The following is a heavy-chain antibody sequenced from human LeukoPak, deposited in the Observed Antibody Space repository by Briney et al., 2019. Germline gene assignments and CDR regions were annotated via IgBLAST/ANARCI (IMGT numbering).Heavy chain of an antibody. V-gene: IGHV3-9*01. CDR3: AKARDGYLRNFDY. Sequence: PGRSLRLSCAASGFTFDDYAMHWVRQAPGKGLEWGSGISWNSGTIGYADSVKGRFTISRDNVKNSLYLQMNSLRAEDTALYYCAKARDGYLRNFDYWGQGTLVTVSS. CDR2: ISWNSGTI. J-gene: IGHJ4*02. D-gene: IGHD5-24*01. CDR1: GFTFDDYA.